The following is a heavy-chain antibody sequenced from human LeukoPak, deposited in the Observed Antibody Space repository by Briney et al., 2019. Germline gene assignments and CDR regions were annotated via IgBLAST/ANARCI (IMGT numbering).Heavy chain of an antibody. CDR1: GFTFDDYG. Sequence: PGGSLRLSCAASGFTFDDYGMSWVRQAPGKGLEWVSGINWNGGSTGYADSVKGRFTISRDNAKNSLYLQMNSLRAEDTALHYCARELTHRGFWSDTCFDYWGQGTLVTVSS. J-gene: IGHJ4*02. CDR3: ARELTHRGFWSDTCFDY. CDR2: INWNGGST. D-gene: IGHD3-3*01. V-gene: IGHV3-20*04.